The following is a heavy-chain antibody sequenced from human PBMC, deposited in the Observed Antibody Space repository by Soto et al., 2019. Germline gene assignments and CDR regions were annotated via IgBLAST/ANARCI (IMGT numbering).Heavy chain of an antibody. Sequence: PGGSLRLSCAASGFTFDTYVMHWVRQAPGRGLEWVALIWYDGSNKYYADSVKGRFTISRDNSKNTLYLQMNSLRAEDTAVYYCARGARDFDYWGQGTLLTVSS. D-gene: IGHD3-16*01. V-gene: IGHV3-33*01. CDR1: GFTFDTYV. J-gene: IGHJ4*02. CDR3: ARGARDFDY. CDR2: IWYDGSNK.